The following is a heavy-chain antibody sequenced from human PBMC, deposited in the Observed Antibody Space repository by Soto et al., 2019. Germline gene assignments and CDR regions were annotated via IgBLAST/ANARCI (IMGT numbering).Heavy chain of an antibody. CDR1: GRSIRRYY. D-gene: IGHD6-19*01. Sequence: SETLSLTCTVSGRSIRRYYWSRIRQPPGQGLEWIGYIYYSGSTNYNPSLKSRVTISVDTSKNQFSLKLSSVTAAATAVYYCAIGAAVAFGAFDIWGQGTIVTVSS. CDR3: AIGAAVAFGAFDI. V-gene: IGHV4-59*01. CDR2: IYYSGST. J-gene: IGHJ3*02.